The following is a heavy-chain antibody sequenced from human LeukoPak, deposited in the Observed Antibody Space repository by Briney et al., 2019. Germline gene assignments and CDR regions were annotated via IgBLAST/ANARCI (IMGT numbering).Heavy chain of an antibody. D-gene: IGHD3-22*01. CDR3: ARVDYYYDSSGYYVYYFDY. CDR2: IKEDGSEK. Sequence: PGGSLRLSCAASGFTFSSYWMSWVRQAPGKGLEWVANIKEDGSEKYYVDSVKGRFTISRDNAKNSLYLQMNGLRAEDTAVYYCARVDYYYDSSGYYVYYFDYWGQGTLATVSS. CDR1: GFTFSSYW. V-gene: IGHV3-7*01. J-gene: IGHJ4*02.